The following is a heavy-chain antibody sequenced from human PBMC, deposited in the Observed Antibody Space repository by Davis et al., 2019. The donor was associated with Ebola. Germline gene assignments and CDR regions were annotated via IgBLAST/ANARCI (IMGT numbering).Heavy chain of an antibody. Sequence: LSEQIIHWVRQAPGEGLEWMGGSGPGYGEIIYAQKFQGRVTMTEDTSTDTADMELTSLRSEDTAVYYCATAAGERLDHFDSWGQGSLVTVSS. D-gene: IGHD1-26*01. J-gene: IGHJ4*02. V-gene: IGHV1-24*01. CDR1: LSEQI. CDR3: ATAAGERLDHFDS. CDR2: SGPGYGEI.